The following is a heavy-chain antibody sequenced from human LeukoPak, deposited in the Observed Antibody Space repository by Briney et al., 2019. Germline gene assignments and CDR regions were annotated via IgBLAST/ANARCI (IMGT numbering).Heavy chain of an antibody. CDR2: INHSGST. J-gene: IGHJ4*02. D-gene: IGHD5-12*01. CDR1: GGSFSGYY. V-gene: IGHV4-34*01. Sequence: PSETLSLTCAVYGGSFSGYYWSWIRQPPGKGLGWIGEINHSGSTNYNPSLKSRVTISVDTSKNQCSLKLSSVTAADTAVYYCARVGYGGYVRRDMFDYWGQGTLVTVSS. CDR3: ARVGYGGYVRRDMFDY.